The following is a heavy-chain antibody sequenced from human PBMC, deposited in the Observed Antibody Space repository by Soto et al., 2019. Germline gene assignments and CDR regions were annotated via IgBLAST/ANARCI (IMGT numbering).Heavy chain of an antibody. D-gene: IGHD3-10*01. J-gene: IGHJ4*02. V-gene: IGHV3-7*01. Sequence: EVQLVESGGGLVLPGGSLRLSWVGSAFSLKTYWMAWVRQAPGKGLECVANIRQYGDETFYVDSVKGRFTISRDNANNSVNLQMDNLRAEDTGVYYCATGGSGTYYLGPLDYWGQGIMVIVSS. CDR1: AFSLKTYW. CDR2: IRQYGDET. CDR3: ATGGSGTYYLGPLDY.